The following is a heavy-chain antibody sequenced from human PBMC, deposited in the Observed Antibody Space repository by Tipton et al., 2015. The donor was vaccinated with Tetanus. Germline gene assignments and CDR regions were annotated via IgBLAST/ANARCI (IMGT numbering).Heavy chain of an antibody. J-gene: IGHJ4*02. CDR3: ARRGPFGVVWVN. Sequence: TLSLTCTVSGGSISSSSYYWGWIRQPPGKGLEWIGSIYYSGSTYYNPSLKSRVTISVDTSKNQFSLKLSSVTAADTAVYYCARRGPFGVVWVNWGQGTLVTVSS. CDR1: GGSISSSSYY. V-gene: IGHV4-39*01. CDR2: IYYSGST. D-gene: IGHD3-3*01.